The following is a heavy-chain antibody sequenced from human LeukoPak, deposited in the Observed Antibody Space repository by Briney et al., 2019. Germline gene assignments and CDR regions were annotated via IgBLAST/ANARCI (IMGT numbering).Heavy chain of an antibody. CDR3: ARATYCSSTSCPPPFGP. V-gene: IGHV4-34*01. D-gene: IGHD2-2*01. J-gene: IGHJ5*02. CDR2: INHSGST. CDR1: GGSFSGYC. Sequence: SETLSLTCAVYGGSFSGYCWSWIRQPPGKGLEWIGEINHSGSTNYNPSLKSRVTISVDTSKNQFSLKLSSVTAADTAVYYCARATYCSSTSCPPPFGPWGQGTLVTVSS.